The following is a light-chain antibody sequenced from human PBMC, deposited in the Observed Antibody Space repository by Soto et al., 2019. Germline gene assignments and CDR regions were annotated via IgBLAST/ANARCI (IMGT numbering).Light chain of an antibody. CDR1: SSNIGSNY. V-gene: IGLV1-47*01. CDR2: RNN. J-gene: IGLJ2*01. CDR3: AAWYDSLSGLV. Sequence: QSVLTQPPSASGTPGQRVTISCSGSSSNIGSNYVYWYQQLPGTAPKLLIYRNNQRPSGVPDRFSASKSGTSASLVISGLRSEDEAEYYCAAWYDSLSGLVFGGGTKLTVL.